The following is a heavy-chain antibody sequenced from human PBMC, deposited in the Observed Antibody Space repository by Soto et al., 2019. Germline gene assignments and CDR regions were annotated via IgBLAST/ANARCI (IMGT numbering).Heavy chain of an antibody. V-gene: IGHV1-3*01. D-gene: IGHD6-13*01. CDR2: INAGNGNT. CDR3: ARPHFSSSYYFDY. J-gene: IGHJ4*02. Sequence: PGQRLEWMGWINAGNGNTKYSQKFQGRVTITRDTSASTAYMELSSLRSEDTAVYYCARPHFSSSYYFDYWGQGTLVTVSS.